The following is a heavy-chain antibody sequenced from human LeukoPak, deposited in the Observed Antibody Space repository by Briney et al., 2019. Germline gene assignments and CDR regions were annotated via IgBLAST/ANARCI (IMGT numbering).Heavy chain of an antibody. Sequence: SGGSLRLSCTASGFTFSDYAMSWFRQAPGMGLEWVSVISGSGGSTYYADSVKGRFTISRDNSKNTLFLQMNSLKADDTAVYYCAKGGGGVLASWGQGTLVTVSS. J-gene: IGHJ4*02. V-gene: IGHV3-23*01. CDR2: ISGSGGST. CDR1: GFTFSDYA. CDR3: AKGGGGVLAS. D-gene: IGHD3-16*01.